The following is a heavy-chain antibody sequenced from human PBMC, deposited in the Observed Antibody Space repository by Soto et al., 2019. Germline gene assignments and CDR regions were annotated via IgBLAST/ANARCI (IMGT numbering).Heavy chain of an antibody. J-gene: IGHJ4*02. CDR3: ARSPPTVRNPFDLDY. V-gene: IGHV3-23*01. CDR2: ISGSGGTT. Sequence: EVQLLESGGGLVLPGGSLRLSCAASGFTFTSYALSWVRQSPGRGLAWVSAISGSGGTTYYADSVKGRFTISRDKSKSALYLQLDSLRVDDTAVYFCARSPPTVRNPFDLDYWGQGALVSVSS. CDR1: GFTFTSYA. D-gene: IGHD4-17*01.